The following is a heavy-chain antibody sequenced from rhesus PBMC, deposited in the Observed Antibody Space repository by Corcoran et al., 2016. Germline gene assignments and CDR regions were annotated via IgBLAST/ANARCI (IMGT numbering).Heavy chain of an antibody. CDR1: GYTFTSYY. V-gene: IGHV1-1*01. D-gene: IGHD6-43*01. CDR2: IPPYNGNK. Sequence: QVQLVQSGAEIKQPGASVKLSCKDSGYTFTSYYMHWVRQSPGQGLEWIGLIPPYNGNKGYGQNLLGRVTIPTDTSTSTGYSELSSLRAYDTVVYYCTRGIAAATGTFDYWGQGVLVIVSS. CDR3: TRGIAAATGTFDY. J-gene: IGHJ4*01.